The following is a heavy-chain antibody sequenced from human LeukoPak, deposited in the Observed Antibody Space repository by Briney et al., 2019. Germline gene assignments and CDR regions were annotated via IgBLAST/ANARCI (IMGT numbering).Heavy chain of an antibody. J-gene: IGHJ4*02. CDR2: IYHTGSA. CDR3: ARYCASTTCILRGFDY. Sequence: SETLSLTCSVSGYSFTSGHYWGWIRQPPREELEGIATIYHTGSAHYNPSLKSRVTISVDTSKNQFSLKLSSVTAADTAVYYCARYCASTTCILRGFDYWGQGTLVTVSS. V-gene: IGHV4-38-2*01. CDR1: GYSFTSGHY. D-gene: IGHD2-2*01.